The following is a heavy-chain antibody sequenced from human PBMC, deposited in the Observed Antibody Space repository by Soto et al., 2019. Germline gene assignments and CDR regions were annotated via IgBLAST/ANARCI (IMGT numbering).Heavy chain of an antibody. V-gene: IGHV1-2*02. CDR2: INSNSGGT. CDR1: GVTFTGYF. CDR3: AILVGSTSSDY. Sequence: ASVKVSCKASGVTFTGYFMHWVRQAPGQGLEWMGWINSNSGGTNYAQKFQGRVTMTRDTSISTAYMELSRLRSDDTAVYYCAILVGSTSSDYWGHGTLVTVSS. D-gene: IGHD1-26*01. J-gene: IGHJ4*01.